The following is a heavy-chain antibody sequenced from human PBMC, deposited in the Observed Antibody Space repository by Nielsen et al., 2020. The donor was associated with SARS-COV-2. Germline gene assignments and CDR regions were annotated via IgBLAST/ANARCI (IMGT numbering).Heavy chain of an antibody. CDR1: GYTFTSNG. Sequence: SVKVSCKASGYTFTSNGISWVRQAPGQGLEWMGWINAGNGNTKYSQKFQGRVTMTRDTSANTAYMELSSLSSEDTAVYYCARITPSSGWDYWGQGTLVTVSS. CDR2: INAGNGNT. J-gene: IGHJ4*02. V-gene: IGHV1-18*01. CDR3: ARITPSSGWDY. D-gene: IGHD6-19*01.